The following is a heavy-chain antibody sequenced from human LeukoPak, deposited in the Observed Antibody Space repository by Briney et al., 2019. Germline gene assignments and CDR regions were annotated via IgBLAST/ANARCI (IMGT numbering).Heavy chain of an antibody. V-gene: IGHV4-59*11. Sequence: SETPSLTRTVSGGSFCSLYWSWIPQPPRERLGWFGYISYIGSTNYNPSPKSRVTISVDTSKEQCSPKLSSVSAADTVLYYSARDPTTGAKGLDVWGQGTMVTDSS. J-gene: IGHJ3*01. CDR3: ARDPTTGAKGLDV. CDR1: GGSFCSLY. CDR2: ISYIGST. D-gene: IGHD4-17*01.